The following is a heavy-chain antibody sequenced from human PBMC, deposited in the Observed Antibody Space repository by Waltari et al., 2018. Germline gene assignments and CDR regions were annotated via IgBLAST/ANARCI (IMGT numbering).Heavy chain of an antibody. D-gene: IGHD2-21*02. CDR2: IKSRTEGGTT. Sequence: EVQLVESGGGLVKPGGSLRLSCEAYGFTVSHAWMKWVRQAQGKGLEWVGRIKSRTEGGTTDYAAPVKGRFSVSRDDSKKMLYLEMNNLKTEDTAMYFCTTRSLVEGTDDVLDLWGRGTMAIVSS. CDR3: TTRSLVEGTDDVLDL. CDR1: GFTVSHAW. J-gene: IGHJ3*01. V-gene: IGHV3-15*01.